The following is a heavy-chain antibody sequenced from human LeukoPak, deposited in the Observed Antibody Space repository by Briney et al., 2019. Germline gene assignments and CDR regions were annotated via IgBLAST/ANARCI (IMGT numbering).Heavy chain of an antibody. D-gene: IGHD3-10*01. Sequence: ASVKVSCKASGYTFTGYYMHWVRQAPGQGLEWMGWINPNSGGTNYAQKFQGRVTMTRDTSISTAHMELSRLRSDDTAVYYCARDIWDYYGSGSAYWGQGTLVTVSS. J-gene: IGHJ4*02. V-gene: IGHV1-2*02. CDR2: INPNSGGT. CDR1: GYTFTGYY. CDR3: ARDIWDYYGSGSAY.